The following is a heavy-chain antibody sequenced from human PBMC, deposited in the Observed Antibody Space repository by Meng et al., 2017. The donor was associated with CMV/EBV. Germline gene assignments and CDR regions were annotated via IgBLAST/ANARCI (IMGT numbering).Heavy chain of an antibody. CDR1: GYTFTGYY. CDR3: ARDSQYYDILTGYSRFYAFDI. V-gene: IGHV1-2*02. Sequence: ASVKVSCKASGYTFTGYYMHWVRQAPGQGLEWMGWINPNSGGTNYAQKFQGRVTMTRDTSISTAYMELSRLRSDDTAVYYCARDSQYYDILTGYSRFYAFDIWGQGTMVTVSS. D-gene: IGHD3-9*01. CDR2: INPNSGGT. J-gene: IGHJ3*02.